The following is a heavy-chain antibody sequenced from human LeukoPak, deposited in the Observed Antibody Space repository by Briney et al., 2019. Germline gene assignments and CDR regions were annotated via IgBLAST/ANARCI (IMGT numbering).Heavy chain of an antibody. V-gene: IGHV1-8*01. Sequence: ASVKVSCKASGYTFTSYDINWVRQATGQGLEWMGWMNPNSGNTGYAQKFQGRVTMTRNTSISTAYMELSSLRSEDTAVYYCARVSGIAAAGTRRWFDPWGQRTLVTVSS. CDR1: GYTFTSYD. CDR3: ARVSGIAAAGTRRWFDP. D-gene: IGHD6-13*01. CDR2: MNPNSGNT. J-gene: IGHJ5*02.